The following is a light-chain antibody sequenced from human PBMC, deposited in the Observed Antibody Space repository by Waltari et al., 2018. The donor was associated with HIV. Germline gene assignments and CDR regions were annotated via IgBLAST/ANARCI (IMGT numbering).Light chain of an antibody. CDR2: GAS. V-gene: IGKV3-15*01. CDR1: HNINNY. J-gene: IGKJ2*01. Sequence: EVVMTQSPATLSVSPGGRATLSCRASHNINNYLAWYQQKPGQAPRLLISGASTRVFGVPARFTGTGSGTEFTLTISSLQSEDSAVYYCQQYSDWPPYTFGRGTKLEIE. CDR3: QQYSDWPPYT.